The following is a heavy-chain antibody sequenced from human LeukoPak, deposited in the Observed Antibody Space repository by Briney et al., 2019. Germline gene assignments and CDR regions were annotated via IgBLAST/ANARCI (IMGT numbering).Heavy chain of an antibody. CDR2: ISAYNGNT. J-gene: IGHJ6*03. CDR3: ARAYSSGWYVSLGDYYYYMDV. Sequence: GASVKVSCKASGYTFTSYGISWVRQAPGQGLEWMGWISAYNGNTNYAQKLQGRVTMTTDTSTSTAYMELRSLRSDDTAVYYCARAYSSGWYVSLGDYYYYMDVWGKGTTVTVSS. V-gene: IGHV1-18*01. CDR1: GYTFTSYG. D-gene: IGHD6-19*01.